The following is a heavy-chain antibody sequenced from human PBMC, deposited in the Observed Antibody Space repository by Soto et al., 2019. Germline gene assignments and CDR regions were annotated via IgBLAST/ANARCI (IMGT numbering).Heavy chain of an antibody. Sequence: ASVKVSCKASGYTFTSYDINWVRQATGQGLEWMGWMNPNSGNTGYAQKFQGRVTMTRNTSISTAYMELSSLRSEDTAVYYCATTALRCLEWLAPDAFDIWGQGTMVTVSS. CDR1: GYTFTSYD. CDR2: MNPNSGNT. D-gene: IGHD3-3*01. V-gene: IGHV1-8*01. CDR3: ATTALRCLEWLAPDAFDI. J-gene: IGHJ3*02.